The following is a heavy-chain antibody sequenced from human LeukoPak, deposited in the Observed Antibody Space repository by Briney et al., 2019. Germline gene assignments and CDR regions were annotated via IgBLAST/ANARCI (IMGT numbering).Heavy chain of an antibody. J-gene: IGHJ4*02. Sequence: GGSLRLSCAASGFTFNSYAMYWVRQAPGKGLEWISGIFGSGGSPHYADSVKGRFTISRDNSQEIVYLQLDSLRVEDTALYYCGKTTVGYSSGRYPGWPVDYWGQGTLVTVSS. CDR3: GKTTVGYSSGRYPGWPVDY. D-gene: IGHD2-15*01. CDR1: GFTFNSYA. CDR2: IFGSGGSP. V-gene: IGHV3-23*01.